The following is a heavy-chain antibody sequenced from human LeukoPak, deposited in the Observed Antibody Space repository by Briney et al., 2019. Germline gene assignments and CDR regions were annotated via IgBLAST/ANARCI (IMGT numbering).Heavy chain of an antibody. J-gene: IGHJ5*02. CDR3: AAGGGNTFNP. CDR1: GFTFSSQA. V-gene: IGHV3-23*01. Sequence: GGSLRLSCAASGFTFSSQALSWVRQAPGEGLEWVSSFTGSAGNIHYADSVKGRFTLSRDSSKETMYLQMNSLRVDDTAMYFCAAGGGNTFNPWGQGSLVTVSS. CDR2: FTGSAGNI. D-gene: IGHD1-14*01.